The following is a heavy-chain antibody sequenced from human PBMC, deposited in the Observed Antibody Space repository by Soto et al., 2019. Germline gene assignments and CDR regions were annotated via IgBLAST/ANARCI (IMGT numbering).Heavy chain of an antibody. D-gene: IGHD2-15*01. CDR1: GGSFSGDY. J-gene: IGHJ5*02. Sequence: PSETLSLTCAVYGGSFSGDYWSWIRQPPGKGLVWIGEINHSGSTNYNPSLKSRVTISVDTSKNQFSLKLSSVTAADTAAYYCARVQGSVVVAATGTPSGWFDPWGQGTLVTVS. V-gene: IGHV4-34*01. CDR2: INHSGST. CDR3: ARVQGSVVVAATGTPSGWFDP.